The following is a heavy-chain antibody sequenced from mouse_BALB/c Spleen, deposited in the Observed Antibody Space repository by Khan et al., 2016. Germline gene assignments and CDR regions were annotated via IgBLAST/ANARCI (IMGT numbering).Heavy chain of an antibody. J-gene: IGHJ2*03. V-gene: IGHV5-6-5*01. CDR3: TREDYGNYGDYFDY. CDR1: GFTFRNYA. Sequence: EVELVESGGGLVKPGESLKLSCAASGFTFRNYAMSWVRQTPQQRLEWVASISTGVNTYYADSEKGRFTISRDNARNILYLQMSNLLSEDPAMSYCTREDYGNYGDYFDYWGRGTSLTVSS. CDR2: ISTGVNT. D-gene: IGHD2-1*01.